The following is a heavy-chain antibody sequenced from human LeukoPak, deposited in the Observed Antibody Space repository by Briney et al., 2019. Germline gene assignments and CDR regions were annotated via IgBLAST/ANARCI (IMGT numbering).Heavy chain of an antibody. Sequence: GGSLRLSCAASGFTFSSYIMNWVRQAPGKGLEWVSSISSSSSYIYYADSVKVRFTISRDNAKNSLYLQMNSLRAEDTAVYYCARRGYGKAFDIWGQGTMVTVSS. CDR2: ISSSSSYI. V-gene: IGHV3-21*01. CDR3: ARRGYGKAFDI. D-gene: IGHD6-13*01. J-gene: IGHJ3*02. CDR1: GFTFSSYI.